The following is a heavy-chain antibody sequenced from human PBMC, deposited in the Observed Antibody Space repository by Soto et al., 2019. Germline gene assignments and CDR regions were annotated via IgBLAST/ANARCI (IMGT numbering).Heavy chain of an antibody. J-gene: IGHJ6*02. D-gene: IGHD5-12*01. Sequence: QVQLMESGGGVVQPGRSLRLSCAASGFTFSSYGMHWVRQAPGKGLEWVAVIWYDGSNKYYADSVKGRFTISRDNSKNTLYLQMNSVRAEDTAVYNCARDQTERDGYKGDYYYGMDVWGQGTTVTVSS. CDR3: ARDQTERDGYKGDYYYGMDV. V-gene: IGHV3-33*01. CDR1: GFTFSSYG. CDR2: IWYDGSNK.